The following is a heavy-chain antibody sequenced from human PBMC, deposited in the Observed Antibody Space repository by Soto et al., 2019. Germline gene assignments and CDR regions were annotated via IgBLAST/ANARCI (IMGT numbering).Heavy chain of an antibody. J-gene: IGHJ3*02. CDR2: IWYDGSNK. Sequence: QVQLVESGGGVVQPGRSLRLSCAASGFTFSSYGMHWVRQAPGEGLEWVAVIWYDGSNKYYADSVKGRFTISRDNSKNTLYLQMNSLRAEDTAVYYCARRAYYYDSSVVGDAFDIWGQGTMVTVSS. D-gene: IGHD3-22*01. CDR1: GFTFSSYG. CDR3: ARRAYYYDSSVVGDAFDI. V-gene: IGHV3-33*01.